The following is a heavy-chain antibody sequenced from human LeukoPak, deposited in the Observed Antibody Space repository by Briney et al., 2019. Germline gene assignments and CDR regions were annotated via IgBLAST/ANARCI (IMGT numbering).Heavy chain of an antibody. J-gene: IGHJ5*01. Sequence: GGSLRLSCAASGFTFSSYGMHWVRQAPGKGLEWVAVISYDGSNKYYADSVKGRFTISRDNAKSTTYLQMNSLRAEDTAVYYCGTSRWSGVVDSWGQGTLVTVSS. V-gene: IGHV3-30*03. D-gene: IGHD3-3*01. CDR3: GTSRWSGVVDS. CDR1: GFTFSSYG. CDR2: ISYDGSNK.